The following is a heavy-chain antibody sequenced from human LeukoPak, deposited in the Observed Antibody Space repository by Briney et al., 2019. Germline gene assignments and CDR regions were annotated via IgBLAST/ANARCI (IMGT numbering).Heavy chain of an antibody. CDR2: INPYSGDT. J-gene: IGHJ4*02. Sequence: ASVKVSCKASGYTFTGYYVHWVRQAPGQGLEWMGWINPYSGDTNYAQKFQGRVTMTRDTSISTAYMELSRLRSDDTAVYYCARMNSVVAATDYWGQGTLVTVSS. V-gene: IGHV1-2*02. CDR1: GYTFTGYY. D-gene: IGHD2-15*01. CDR3: ARMNSVVAATDY.